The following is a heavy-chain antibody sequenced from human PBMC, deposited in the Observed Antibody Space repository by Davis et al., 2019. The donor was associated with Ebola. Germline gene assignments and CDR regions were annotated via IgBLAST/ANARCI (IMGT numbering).Heavy chain of an antibody. D-gene: IGHD3-10*01. J-gene: IGHJ3*01. Sequence: GESLKISCAASGFTFSSYAMHWVRQAPGKGLEWVSGISWNSGSTYYADSVKGRFTISRDNSKNTLYLQMNSLRADDTALYYCARGRGGFWGQGTMVTVSS. CDR3: ARGRGGF. V-gene: IGHV3-23*01. CDR1: GFTFSSYA. CDR2: ISWNSGST.